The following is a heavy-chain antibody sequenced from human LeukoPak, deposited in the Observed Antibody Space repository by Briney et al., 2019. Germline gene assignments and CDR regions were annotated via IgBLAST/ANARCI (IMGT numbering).Heavy chain of an antibody. CDR2: ISPDSGGA. CDR3: ARGQSSDF. V-gene: IGHV1-2*06. J-gene: IGHJ4*02. Sequence: GSVKVACKVSGYTFTDYYMNWGRQAPGQGLEWMGRISPDSGGAIYAQKFRGRVTMTRDTSINTAYMELSGLRSDDTAVYYCARGQSSDFWGQGTLVSVSS. CDR1: GYTFTDYY.